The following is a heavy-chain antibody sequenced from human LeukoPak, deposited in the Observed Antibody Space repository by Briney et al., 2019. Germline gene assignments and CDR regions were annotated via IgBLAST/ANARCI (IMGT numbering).Heavy chain of an antibody. CDR1: GFTFSDYY. CDR2: ISSSGSTI. V-gene: IGHV3-11*04. J-gene: IGHJ4*02. Sequence: GGSLRLSCAASGFTFSDYYMSWIRQAPGKGLEWVSYISSSGSTIYYADSVKGRFTISRDNAKNSLYLQKNSLRAEDTAVYYCARVTLDSSGTIDYWGQGTLVTVSS. D-gene: IGHD3-22*01. CDR3: ARVTLDSSGTIDY.